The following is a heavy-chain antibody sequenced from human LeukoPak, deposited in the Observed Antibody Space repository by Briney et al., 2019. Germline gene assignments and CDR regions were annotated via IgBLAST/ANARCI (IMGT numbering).Heavy chain of an antibody. Sequence: PSETLSLTCNVSGGSISSYHWSWVRQPPGKGLEWIGYIYYSGSSNYNPSLKSRVTISVDTSKNQFSLKLSSVTAADTAVYYCARVPRSYYYYYYMDVWGKGTTVTVFS. CDR1: GGSISSYH. V-gene: IGHV4-59*01. J-gene: IGHJ6*03. CDR3: ARVPRSYYYYYYMDV. CDR2: IYYSGSS.